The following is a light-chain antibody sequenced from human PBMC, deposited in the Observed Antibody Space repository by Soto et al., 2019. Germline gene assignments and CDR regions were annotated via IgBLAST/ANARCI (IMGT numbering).Light chain of an antibody. V-gene: IGLV1-40*01. J-gene: IGLJ3*02. CDR1: SASIGAGYD. CDR2: GNN. Sequence: QPVLTQPPSVSGAPGQRVTISCTGNSASIGAGYDVHWYQQLPGTAPRLLIYGNNNRPSGVPDRFSGSKSGTSASLAITGLQAEDEADYYCQSYYSSLSGLEVFGGGTKVTVL. CDR3: QSYYSSLSGLEV.